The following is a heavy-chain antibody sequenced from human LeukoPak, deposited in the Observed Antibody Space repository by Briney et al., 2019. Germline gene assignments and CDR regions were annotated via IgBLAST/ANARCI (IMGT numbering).Heavy chain of an antibody. Sequence: PSETLSLTCAVSGGSISSSNWWSWVRQPPGKGLEWIGSIYYSGSTYYNPSLKSRVTISVDTSKNQFSLKLSSVTAADTAVYYCASLDGYNQFDPWGQGTLVTVSS. CDR3: ASLDGYNQFDP. D-gene: IGHD5-24*01. J-gene: IGHJ5*02. CDR1: GGSISSSNW. V-gene: IGHV4-39*01. CDR2: IYYSGST.